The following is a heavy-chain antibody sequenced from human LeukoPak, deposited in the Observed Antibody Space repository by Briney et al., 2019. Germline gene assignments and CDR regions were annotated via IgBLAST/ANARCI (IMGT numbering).Heavy chain of an antibody. CDR1: GGSFSGYY. CDR3: ARVFRRVRGVIRAYYYYYMDV. J-gene: IGHJ6*03. V-gene: IGHV4-59*01. CDR2: IYYSGST. D-gene: IGHD3-10*01. Sequence: SETLSLTCAVYGGSFSGYYWSWIRQPPGKGLEWIGYIYYSGSTNYNPSLKSRVTISVDTSKNQFSLKLSSVAAADTAVYYCARVFRRVRGVIRAYYYYYMDVWGKGTTVTVSS.